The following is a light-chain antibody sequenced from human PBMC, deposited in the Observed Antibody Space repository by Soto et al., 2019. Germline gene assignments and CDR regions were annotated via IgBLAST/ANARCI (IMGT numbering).Light chain of an antibody. J-gene: IGKJ5*01. Sequence: EIVMTQSPATLSVSPGERATLSCRASQSVSSNLAWYQQKPGQAPRLLIYGASTRATGIPARFSGSGSGTEFTLTISSLQSEDFAVYYCQHYNNWLSITFGQGTRLEIK. CDR3: QHYNNWLSIT. CDR1: QSVSSN. CDR2: GAS. V-gene: IGKV3-15*01.